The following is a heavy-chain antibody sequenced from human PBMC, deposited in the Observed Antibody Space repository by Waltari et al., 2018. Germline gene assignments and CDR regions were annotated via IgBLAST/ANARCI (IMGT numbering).Heavy chain of an antibody. CDR3: ARGNLYFDY. V-gene: IGHV6-1*01. CDR2: TYYRSKWFN. CDR1: GETVPSNRAA. Sequence: QGRLQQSGPGLVEPSERLPLPCVLSGETVPSNRAAWNWIRQSPSRGLEWLGRTYYRSKWFNQYAVSVKSRITINPDTSKNQFSLQLNSVTPEDTAVYYCARGNLYFDYWGQGTLVTVSS. J-gene: IGHJ4*02.